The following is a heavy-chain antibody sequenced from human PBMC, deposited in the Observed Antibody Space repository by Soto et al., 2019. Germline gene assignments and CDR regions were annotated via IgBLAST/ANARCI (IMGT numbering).Heavy chain of an antibody. CDR2: INAGNGNT. Sequence: ASVKVSCKASGYTFTSYAMHWVRQAPGQRLEWMGWINAGNGNTKYSQKFQGRVTITRDTSASTAYMELSSLRSEDTAVYYCARDKAWTTVTFCDAFDIWGQGTMVTVS. D-gene: IGHD4-17*01. CDR3: ARDKAWTTVTFCDAFDI. J-gene: IGHJ3*02. V-gene: IGHV1-3*01. CDR1: GYTFTSYA.